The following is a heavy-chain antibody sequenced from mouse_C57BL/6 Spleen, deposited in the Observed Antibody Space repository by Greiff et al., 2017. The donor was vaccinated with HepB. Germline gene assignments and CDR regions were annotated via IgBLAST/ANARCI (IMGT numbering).Heavy chain of an antibody. CDR3: ARGVDSSGYGYYFDY. J-gene: IGHJ2*01. V-gene: IGHV1-69*01. CDR1: GYTFTSYW. D-gene: IGHD3-2*02. CDR2: IDPSDSYT. Sequence: QVQLQQSGAELVMPGASVKLSCKASGYTFTSYWMHWVKQRPGQGLEWIGEIDPSDSYTNYNQKFKGKSTLTVDKSSSTAYMQLSSLTSEDSAVYYCARGVDSSGYGYYFDYWGQGTTLTVSS.